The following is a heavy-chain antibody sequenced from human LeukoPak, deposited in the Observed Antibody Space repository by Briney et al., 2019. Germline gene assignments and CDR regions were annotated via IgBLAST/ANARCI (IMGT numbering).Heavy chain of an antibody. D-gene: IGHD3-3*01. CDR1: GFTFSSYW. J-gene: IGHJ4*02. CDR3: AKPSSITIFGVVEYYFDY. CDR2: IKQDGSEK. V-gene: IGHV3-7*03. Sequence: GGSLRLSCAASGFTFSSYWMSWVRQAPGKGLEWVANIKQDGSEKYYVDSVKGRFTISRDNAKNSLYLQMNSLRAEDTAVYYCAKPSSITIFGVVEYYFDYWGQGTLVTVSS.